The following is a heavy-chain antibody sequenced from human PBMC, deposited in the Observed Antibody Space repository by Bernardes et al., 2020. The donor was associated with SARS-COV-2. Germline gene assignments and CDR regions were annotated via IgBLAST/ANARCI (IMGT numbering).Heavy chain of an antibody. CDR2: ITAYNGNT. Sequence: ASVKVSCKASGYTFSNYGISWVRQAPGQGLEWMGWITAYNGNTYYAQKLQGRVTMTTDTSTSTAYMELRSLRSDDTAVYYCARMDSLGGSGSPFDYWGQGTLVTVSS. D-gene: IGHD3-10*01. J-gene: IGHJ4*02. V-gene: IGHV1-18*01. CDR1: GYTFSNYG. CDR3: ARMDSLGGSGSPFDY.